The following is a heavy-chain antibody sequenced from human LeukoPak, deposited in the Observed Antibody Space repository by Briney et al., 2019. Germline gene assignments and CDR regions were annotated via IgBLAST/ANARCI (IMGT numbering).Heavy chain of an antibody. D-gene: IGHD1-26*01. Sequence: GGSLRLSCAASGFTFSSYWMSWVRQAPGKGLEWVANIKQGGSEKYYVDSVKGRFTISRDNAKNSLFLQMNSLRVEDTAVYYCARLGGSYYTYWGQGTLVTVSS. CDR1: GFTFSSYW. CDR3: ARLGGSYYTY. V-gene: IGHV3-7*01. CDR2: IKQGGSEK. J-gene: IGHJ4*02.